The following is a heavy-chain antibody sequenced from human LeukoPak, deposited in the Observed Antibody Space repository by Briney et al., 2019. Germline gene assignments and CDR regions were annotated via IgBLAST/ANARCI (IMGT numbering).Heavy chain of an antibody. J-gene: IGHJ2*01. CDR3: ARDQNGDYAPHWYFDL. V-gene: IGHV1-69*13. CDR1: GGTFSSYA. D-gene: IGHD4-17*01. Sequence: ASVKVSCKASGGTFSSYAISWVRQAPGLGLEWMGGIIPIFGTANYAQKFQGRVTITADESTSTAYMELSSLRSEDTAVYYCARDQNGDYAPHWYFDLWGRGTLVTVSS. CDR2: IIPIFGTA.